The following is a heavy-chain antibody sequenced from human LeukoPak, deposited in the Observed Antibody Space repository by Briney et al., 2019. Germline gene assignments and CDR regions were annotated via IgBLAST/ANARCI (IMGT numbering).Heavy chain of an antibody. Sequence: ESGPTLVKPTQTLTLTCTFSGFSLSTIGMCVSWIRQPPGRALEWLARIDWNDDKYYSTSLKTRLTVSKDTSKNQVVLTMTNMDPVDTAAYYCARMPHGDYLGSGTELDYWGQGALVTVSS. CDR3: ARMPHGDYLGSGTELDY. D-gene: IGHD4-17*01. CDR1: GFSLSTIGMC. J-gene: IGHJ4*02. CDR2: IDWNDDK. V-gene: IGHV2-70*11.